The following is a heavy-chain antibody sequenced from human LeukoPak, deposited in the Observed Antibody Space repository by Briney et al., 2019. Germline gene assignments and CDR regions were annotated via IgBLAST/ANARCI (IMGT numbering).Heavy chain of an antibody. CDR1: GDSVSSNSAA. J-gene: IGHJ6*02. V-gene: IGHV6-1*01. CDR2: TYYRSKWYN. CDR3: ARGIIPYCSSTSCYEEIHYHYGMDV. D-gene: IGHD2-2*01. Sequence: SQTLSLTCAISGDSVSSNSAAWNWIRQSPSRGLEWLGRTYYRSKWYNDYAVSVKSRITINPDTSKNQFSLQLNSVTPEDTAVYYCARGIIPYCSSTSCYEEIHYHYGMDVWGQGTTVTVSS.